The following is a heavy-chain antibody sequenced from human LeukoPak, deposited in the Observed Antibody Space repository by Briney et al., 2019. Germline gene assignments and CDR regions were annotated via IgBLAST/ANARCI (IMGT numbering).Heavy chain of an antibody. CDR2: INHSGNT. CDR3: ARDAYYYGSGSYLFDY. V-gene: IGHV4-34*01. D-gene: IGHD3-10*01. Sequence: PSETLSLTCAVSGGSFSGYYCNWIRQPPGKGLEWIGEINHSGNTNYNPSLKSRVTMSVDTSKNQFSLKLSSVTAADTAVYYCARDAYYYGSGSYLFDYWGQGTLVTVSS. J-gene: IGHJ4*02. CDR1: GGSFSGYY.